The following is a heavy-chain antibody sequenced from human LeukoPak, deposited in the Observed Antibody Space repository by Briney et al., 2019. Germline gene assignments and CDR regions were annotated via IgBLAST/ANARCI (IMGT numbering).Heavy chain of an antibody. J-gene: IGHJ4*02. CDR1: GFTFSHHN. V-gene: IGHV3-21*01. CDR2: IGSGSNNI. D-gene: IGHD6-6*01. CDR3: ARYRSSDY. Sequence: PGGSLRLSCVASGFTFSHHNINWVRQAPGKGLEWVSSIGSGSNNIYYADSVKGRFTISRDNAKNSVYLQMNSLRAEDTAVYYCARYRSSDYWGQGTLVTVPS.